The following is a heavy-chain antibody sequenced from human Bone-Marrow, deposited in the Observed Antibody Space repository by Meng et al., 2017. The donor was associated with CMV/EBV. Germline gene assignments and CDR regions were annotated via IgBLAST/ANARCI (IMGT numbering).Heavy chain of an antibody. V-gene: IGHV3-48*03. CDR2: ISSSGSTI. CDR3: ARDPVPYLYLTGANFDY. D-gene: IGHD3-9*01. J-gene: IGHJ4*02. Sequence: GESLKISCAASGFTFSSYEMNWVRQAPGKGLEWVSYISSSGSTIYYADSVKGRFTISRDNAKNSLYLQMNSLRAEDTAVYYCARDPVPYLYLTGANFDYWGQGTLVTVSS. CDR1: GFTFSSYE.